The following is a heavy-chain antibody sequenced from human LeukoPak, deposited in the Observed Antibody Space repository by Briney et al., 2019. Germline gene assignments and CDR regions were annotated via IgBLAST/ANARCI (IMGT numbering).Heavy chain of an antibody. CDR1: GGSFSGYY. CDR3: ARGGVQYRRTSCPLLDY. CDR2: INHSGST. Sequence: SETLSLTCAVYGGSFSGYYWSWIRQPPGKGLEWIGEINHSGSTNYNPSLKSRVTISVDTSKNQFSLKLSSVTAADTAVYYCARGGVQYRRTSCPLLDYWGQGILVTVSS. J-gene: IGHJ4*02. D-gene: IGHD2-2*01. V-gene: IGHV4-34*01.